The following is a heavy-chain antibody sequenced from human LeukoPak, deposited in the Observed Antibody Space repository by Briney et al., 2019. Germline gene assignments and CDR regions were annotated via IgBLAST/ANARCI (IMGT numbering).Heavy chain of an antibody. CDR3: ALKYCSSTSCRSPGRYNAFDI. CDR1: GYTFTSYG. D-gene: IGHD2-2*01. J-gene: IGHJ3*02. Sequence: ASVKVSCKASGYTFTSYGISWVRQAPGQGLEWMGWISAYNGNTNYAQKLQGRVTMTTDTSTSTAYMELRSLRSDDTAVYYCALKYCSSTSCRSPGRYNAFDIWGQGTMVTFSS. CDR2: ISAYNGNT. V-gene: IGHV1-18*01.